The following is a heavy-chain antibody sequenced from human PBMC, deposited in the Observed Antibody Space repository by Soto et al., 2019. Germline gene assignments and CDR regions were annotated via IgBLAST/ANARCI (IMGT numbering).Heavy chain of an antibody. Sequence: QVQLQESGPRLVKPSETLSLTCTVSGGSISSNIYYWGWIRQPPGKGLEWIGSIYYTGHTFYNPSLKSRVTLSVDTSENQFSLKLSSVTAADTAVYYCARHSHEDHGDPNWFDPWGQGTLVTVSS. CDR3: ARHSHEDHGDPNWFDP. CDR2: IYYTGHT. V-gene: IGHV4-39*01. D-gene: IGHD4-17*01. CDR1: GGSISSNIYY. J-gene: IGHJ5*01.